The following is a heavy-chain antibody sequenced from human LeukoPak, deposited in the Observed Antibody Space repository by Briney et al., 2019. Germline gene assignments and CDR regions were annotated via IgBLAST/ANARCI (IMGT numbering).Heavy chain of an antibody. D-gene: IGHD3-3*01. CDR2: IYYSGST. CDR1: GGSISSGGYY. V-gene: IGHV4-31*03. CDR3: ARRQDYDFWSGYVNNWFDP. J-gene: IGHJ5*02. Sequence: SETLSLTCTVSGGSISSGGYYWSWIRQHPGKGLEWIGHIYYSGSTNYNPSLKSRVTISVDTSKNQFSLKLSSVTAADTAVYYCARRQDYDFWSGYVNNWFDPWGQGTLVTVSS.